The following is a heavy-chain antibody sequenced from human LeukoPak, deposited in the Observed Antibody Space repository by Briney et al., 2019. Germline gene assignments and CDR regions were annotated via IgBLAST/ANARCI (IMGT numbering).Heavy chain of an antibody. Sequence: PSETLSLICAVYGGSFSGYYWSWIRQPPGKGLEWIGEINHSGSTNYNPSLKSRVTISVDTSKNQFSLKLSSVTAADTAVYYCARGDLLYGYWGQGTLVTVSS. J-gene: IGHJ4*02. D-gene: IGHD2-2*02. V-gene: IGHV4-34*01. CDR3: ARGDLLYGY. CDR1: GGSFSGYY. CDR2: INHSGST.